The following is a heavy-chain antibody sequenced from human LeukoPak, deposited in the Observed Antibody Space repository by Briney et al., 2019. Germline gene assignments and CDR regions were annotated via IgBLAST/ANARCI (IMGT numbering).Heavy chain of an antibody. D-gene: IGHD6-25*01. CDR3: TTDHAQRGGDY. CDR2: IKSKTDGGTT. CDR1: GFNFSNAW. Sequence: GGSLRLSCAASGFNFSNAWMSLVRQAPGKGLEWVGRIKSKTDGGTTDYAAPVKGRFTISRDDSKNTLYLQMNSLKTEDTAVYYCTTDHAQRGGDYWGQGTLVTVSS. J-gene: IGHJ4*02. V-gene: IGHV3-15*01.